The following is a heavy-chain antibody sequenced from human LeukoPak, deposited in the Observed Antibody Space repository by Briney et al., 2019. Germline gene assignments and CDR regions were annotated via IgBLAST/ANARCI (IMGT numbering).Heavy chain of an antibody. Sequence: GASVKVCCKASGYTFTSYYMHWVRQAPGQGLEWMGIINPSGGSTSYAQKLQGRVTMTRDTSTSTVYMELSSLRSEDTAVYYCARDWGRPGYCSGGSCYGESRTEHYWGQGTLVTVSS. J-gene: IGHJ4*02. CDR1: GYTFTSYY. V-gene: IGHV1-46*01. D-gene: IGHD2-15*01. CDR3: ARDWGRPGYCSGGSCYGESRTEHY. CDR2: INPSGGST.